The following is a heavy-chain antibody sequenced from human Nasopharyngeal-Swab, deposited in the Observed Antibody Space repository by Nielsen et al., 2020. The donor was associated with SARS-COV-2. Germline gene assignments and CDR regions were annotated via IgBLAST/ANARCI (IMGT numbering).Heavy chain of an antibody. CDR1: GFTFNSYG. V-gene: IGHV3-30*03. CDR3: ARDTSVHIVLLYYGMDV. J-gene: IGHJ6*02. Sequence: GESLKISCAASGFTFNSYGMHWVCQAPGKGLEWVAVISFDGSKKYYADSVKGRFTISRDSSKNTLYLQMNSLRAEDTAVYYCARDTSVHIVLLYYGMDVWGQGTTVTVSS. CDR2: ISFDGSKK. D-gene: IGHD5-12*01.